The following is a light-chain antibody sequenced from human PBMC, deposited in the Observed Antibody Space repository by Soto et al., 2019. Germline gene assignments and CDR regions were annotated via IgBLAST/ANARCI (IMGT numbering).Light chain of an antibody. CDR3: QKRSNWPST. J-gene: IGKJ4*01. Sequence: PGERATLSCRASQSVSSNTLAWYQQKPGQAPRLLIYDASNRATGIPARFSGSGSGTDFTLTISSLEPEDFAVYYCQKRSNWPSTFGGGTRWIS. CDR2: DAS. V-gene: IGKV3-11*01. CDR1: QSVSSN.